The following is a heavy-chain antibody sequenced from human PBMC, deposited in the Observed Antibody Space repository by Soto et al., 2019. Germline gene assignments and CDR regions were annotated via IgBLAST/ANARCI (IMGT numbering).Heavy chain of an antibody. J-gene: IGHJ4*02. D-gene: IGHD2-15*01. CDR3: ARGFDIVVAVAARSGTTYFDY. CDR2: INHSGST. CDR1: GGSFSGYY. V-gene: IGHV4-34*01. Sequence: SETLSLTCAVYGGSFSGYYWSWIRQPPGKGLEWIGEINHSGSTNYNPSLKSRVTISVDTSKNQFSLKLSSVTAADTAVYYCARGFDIVVAVAARSGTTYFDYWGQGTLVTVSS.